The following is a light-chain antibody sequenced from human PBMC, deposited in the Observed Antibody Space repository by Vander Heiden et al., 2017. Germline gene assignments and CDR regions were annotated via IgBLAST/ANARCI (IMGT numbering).Light chain of an antibody. J-gene: IGKJ1*01. CDR3: QQYYSTLPT. Sequence: DIVMPQSPDSLDVSLGERATINCKSSQSVLYSSNNKNYLAWYQQKPGQPPKLLIYWASTRESGVPDRFSGSGSGTDFTLTISSLQAEDVAVYYCQQYYSTLPTFGQGTKVEIK. CDR2: WAS. V-gene: IGKV4-1*01. CDR1: QSVLYSSNNKNY.